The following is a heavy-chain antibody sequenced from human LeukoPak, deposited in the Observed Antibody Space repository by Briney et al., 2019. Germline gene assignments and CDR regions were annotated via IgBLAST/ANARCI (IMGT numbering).Heavy chain of an antibody. J-gene: IGHJ4*02. Sequence: PGGSLRLSCAASGFTFSSHAMVWVRQAPGKGLEWVSFISHDGSESFHTESVKGRFTISRDNFKNTVDLQVSGLKEEDTAVYYCARGWGQRGVGATLANWGQGTLVIVSS. CDR2: ISHDGSES. D-gene: IGHD1-26*01. V-gene: IGHV3-30-3*01. CDR3: ARGWGQRGVGATLAN. CDR1: GFTFSSHA.